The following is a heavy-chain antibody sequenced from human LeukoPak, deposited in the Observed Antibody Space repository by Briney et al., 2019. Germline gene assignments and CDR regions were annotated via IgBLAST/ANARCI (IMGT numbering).Heavy chain of an antibody. CDR2: IYYSGST. Sequence: SETLSLTCTVSGGSISSSSYYWGWIRQPPGKGLEWIGSIYYSGSTYYNPSLKSRVTIAVDTSKNQFSLKLSSVTAADTAVYYCARPFRTYSGSSIDYWGQGTLVTVSS. V-gene: IGHV4-39*07. CDR1: GGSISSSSYY. CDR3: ARPFRTYSGSSIDY. J-gene: IGHJ4*02. D-gene: IGHD1-26*01.